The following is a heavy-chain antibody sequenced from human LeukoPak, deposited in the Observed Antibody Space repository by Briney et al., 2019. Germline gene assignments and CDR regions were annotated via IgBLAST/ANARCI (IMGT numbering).Heavy chain of an antibody. CDR1: GYTKNRQG. CDR2: IQYDESSK. D-gene: IGHD4-17*01. CDR3: AKDHGDYDLDY. J-gene: IGHJ4*02. V-gene: IGHV3-30*02. Sequence: SPASPGYTKNRQGRQSVGLARGRGIKWVAFIQYDESSKYYADSVKGRFTISRDNSKNTLYLQMNSLRAEDTAVYYCAKDHGDYDLDYWGQGTLVTVSS.